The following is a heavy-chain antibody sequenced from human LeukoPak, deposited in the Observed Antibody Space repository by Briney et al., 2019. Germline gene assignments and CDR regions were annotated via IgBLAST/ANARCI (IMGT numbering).Heavy chain of an antibody. CDR1: GFTFSSYA. V-gene: IGHV3-23*01. CDR3: AKDRGTGYSSAWYPRDFDY. Sequence: GGSLRLSCAASGFTFSSYAMSWVRQAPGKGLEWVSGISGSGGNRYYADSVKGRFTISRDNSKNTLFLQLNGLRAEDTAVFYCAKDRGTGYSSAWYPRDFDYWGQGTQVTVSS. CDR2: ISGSGGNR. D-gene: IGHD6-13*01. J-gene: IGHJ4*02.